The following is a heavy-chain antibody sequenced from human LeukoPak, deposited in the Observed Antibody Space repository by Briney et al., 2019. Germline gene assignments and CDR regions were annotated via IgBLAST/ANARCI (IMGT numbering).Heavy chain of an antibody. J-gene: IGHJ4*02. CDR3: ARSDIWGSYRFLDY. CDR1: GASISNYY. Sequence: SETLSLTCTVSGASISNYYWSWIRQSPGKGLEWIGYMLYSGSTNQNPSLRSRVTISVDTSKNQVSLKLSSVTAADTAVYYCARSDIWGSYRFLDYRGQGALVTVSS. V-gene: IGHV4-59*08. D-gene: IGHD3-16*02. CDR2: MLYSGST.